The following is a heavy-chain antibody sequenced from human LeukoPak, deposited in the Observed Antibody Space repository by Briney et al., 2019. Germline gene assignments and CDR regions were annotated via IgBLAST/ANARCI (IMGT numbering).Heavy chain of an antibody. J-gene: IGHJ4*02. D-gene: IGHD5-24*01. CDR3: ARDHLEMATITYFDY. CDR2: ISSSSSTI. CDR1: GFTFSSYS. V-gene: IGHV3-48*01. Sequence: GGSLRLSCAASGFTFSSYSMNWVRQAPGKGLEWVSSISSSSSTIYYADSVKGRFTISRDNAKNSLYLQMNSLRAEDTAVYYCARDHLEMATITYFDYWGQGTLVTVSS.